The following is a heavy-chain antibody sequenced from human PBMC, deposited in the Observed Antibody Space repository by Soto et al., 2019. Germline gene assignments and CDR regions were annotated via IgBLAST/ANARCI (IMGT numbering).Heavy chain of an antibody. J-gene: IGHJ4*02. CDR3: VRWSYLDY. Sequence: GGSLRLSCAASGFTFSSYSMNWVRQAPGKGLEWVSTISGSDGKTFYADSVKGRSSISRDTSKNMLYLQMNNLRGDDTAVYYCVRWSYLDYWGQGTRVTVSS. CDR1: GFTFSSYS. V-gene: IGHV3-23*01. CDR2: ISGSDGKT. D-gene: IGHD3-3*01.